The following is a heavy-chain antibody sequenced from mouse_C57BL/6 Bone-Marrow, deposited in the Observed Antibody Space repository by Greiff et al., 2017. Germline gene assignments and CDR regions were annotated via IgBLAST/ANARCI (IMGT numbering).Heavy chain of an antibody. V-gene: IGHV3-6*01. CDR1: GYSITSGYY. CDR3: ARGGSSPFAY. D-gene: IGHD1-1*01. Sequence: EVQLQEPGPGLVKPSQSLSLTCSVTGYSITSGYYWNWIRQFPGNKLEWMGYISYDGSNNYNPSLKNRISITRDTSKNQFFLKLNSVTTEDTATYYCARGGSSPFAYWGQGTLVTVSA. CDR2: ISYDGSN. J-gene: IGHJ3*01.